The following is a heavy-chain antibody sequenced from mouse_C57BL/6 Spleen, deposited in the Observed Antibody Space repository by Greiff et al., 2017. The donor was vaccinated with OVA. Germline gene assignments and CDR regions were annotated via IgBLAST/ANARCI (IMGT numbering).Heavy chain of an antibody. D-gene: IGHD1-1*01. CDR2: IRSKSNNYAT. Sequence: EAGGGLVQPKGSLKLSCAASGFSFNTYAMNWVRQAPGKGLEWVARIRSKSNNYATYYADSVKDRFTISRDDSESMLYLQMNNLKTEDTAMYYCVRHDYGRKAMDYWGQGTSVTVSS. CDR3: VRHDYGRKAMDY. V-gene: IGHV10-1*01. J-gene: IGHJ4*01. CDR1: GFSFNTYA.